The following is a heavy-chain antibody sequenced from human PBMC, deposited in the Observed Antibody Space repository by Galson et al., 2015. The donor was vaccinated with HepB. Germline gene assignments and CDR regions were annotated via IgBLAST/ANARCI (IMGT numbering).Heavy chain of an antibody. CDR3: ARWAWAPGTLWGSESFLDC. CDR2: IYNTGST. CDR1: GGSIRVYY. D-gene: IGHD3-10*01. V-gene: IGHV4-4*07. Sequence: ETLSLTCTVSGGSIRVYYWYWFPPPAGKGLEWIGRIYNTGSTNYNPSLHSRVTVSLDTSKNQFSLKMRSVTAADPAVYYCARWAWAPGTLWGSESFLDCWGQGILVTVSS. J-gene: IGHJ4*02.